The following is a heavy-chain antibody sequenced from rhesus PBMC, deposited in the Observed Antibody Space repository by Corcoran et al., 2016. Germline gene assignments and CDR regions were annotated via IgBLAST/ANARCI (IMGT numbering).Heavy chain of an antibody. CDR1: GYTFTDYY. V-gene: IGHV1-138*01. CDR3: ARRRVTTVAAAY. CDR2: INPNTRGT. D-gene: IGHD4-29*01. Sequence: QVQLVQSGAEVMKPGSSVRVSCTASGYTFTDYYRHWVRQAPGQGLEWLGEINPNTRGTNYAQKFQGRVTMARDTSTSTAYMELSSLRSEDTAVYYCARRRVTTVAAAYWGQGVQVTVSS. J-gene: IGHJ4*01.